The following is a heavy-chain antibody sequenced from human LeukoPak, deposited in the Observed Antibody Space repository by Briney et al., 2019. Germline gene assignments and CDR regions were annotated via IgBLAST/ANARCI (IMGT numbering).Heavy chain of an antibody. CDR1: GFTFSSYG. J-gene: IGHJ4*02. D-gene: IGHD2-15*01. Sequence: GGSLRLSCAASGFTFSSYGMHWVRQAPGKGLEWVAFIRYDGTNKYYADSVKGRFAISRDNSKNTLYLQMNSLRAEDTAVYYCAKDRAAAFDYWGQGTLVTVSS. CDR2: IRYDGTNK. CDR3: AKDRAAAFDY. V-gene: IGHV3-30*02.